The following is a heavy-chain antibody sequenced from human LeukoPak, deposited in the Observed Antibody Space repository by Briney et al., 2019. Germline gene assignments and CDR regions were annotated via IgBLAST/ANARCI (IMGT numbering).Heavy chain of an antibody. V-gene: IGHV4-34*01. CDR3: ARLYYDFWSGYPNWFDP. CDR1: GGSFSGYY. D-gene: IGHD3-3*01. Sequence: SETLSLTCAVYGGSFSGYYWSWLRQPPGKGLEWIGEINHSGSTNYNPSLKSRVTISVDTSKNQFSLKLSSVTAADTAVYYCARLYYDFWSGYPNWFDPWGQGTLVTVSS. CDR2: INHSGST. J-gene: IGHJ5*02.